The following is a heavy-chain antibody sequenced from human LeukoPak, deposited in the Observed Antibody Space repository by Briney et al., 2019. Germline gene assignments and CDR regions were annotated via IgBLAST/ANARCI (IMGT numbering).Heavy chain of an antibody. Sequence: GGSLRLSCAASGCTFSSHWMSWVRQAPGKGLEWVANINQDGSGKNYVDSVKGRFTISRDNAKNALYLQMNSLRADDTAVYSCTRGHDWGQGTLVTVSS. J-gene: IGHJ4*02. V-gene: IGHV3-7*01. CDR1: GCTFSSHW. CDR2: INQDGSGK. CDR3: TRGHD.